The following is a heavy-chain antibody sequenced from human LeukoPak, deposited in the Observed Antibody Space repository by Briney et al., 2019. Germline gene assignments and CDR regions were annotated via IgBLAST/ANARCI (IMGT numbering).Heavy chain of an antibody. CDR1: LYTFTDYY. J-gene: IGHJ3*02. Sequence: SVTVSRQPSLYTFTDYYMHWVGQAPAQGLEWMGWINPYSGGTNYAQKFQGRVTMTRDTSISTAYMELSRLRSDDTAVYYCASGLHHRVKTGTQRTAFDIWGQGTMVTVSS. V-gene: IGHV1-2*02. D-gene: IGHD1-1*01. CDR2: INPYSGGT. CDR3: ASGLHHRVKTGTQRTAFDI.